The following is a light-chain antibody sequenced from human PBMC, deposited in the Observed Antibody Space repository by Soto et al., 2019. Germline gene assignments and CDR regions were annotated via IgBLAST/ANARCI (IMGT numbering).Light chain of an antibody. J-gene: IGKJ1*01. CDR2: GAS. CDR1: QNLRSS. Sequence: IVMTHSPATMSVSPGERATLSCRASQNLRSSLAWYQQKPGQAPRLLIYGASTRATGIPARFSGSGSGTEFTLTISSLQSEDFAVYFCQQYNIWPQTFGQGTKVDIK. CDR3: QQYNIWPQT. V-gene: IGKV3-15*01.